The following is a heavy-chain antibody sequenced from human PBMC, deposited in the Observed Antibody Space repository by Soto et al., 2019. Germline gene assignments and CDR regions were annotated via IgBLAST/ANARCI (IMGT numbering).Heavy chain of an antibody. Sequence: ASVKVSCKASGYTFTSYYMHWVRRAPGQGLEWMGIINPSGGSTSYAQKFQGRVTMTRDTSTSTVYMELSSLRSEDTAVYYCAREINYGDYGVGYYYYGMDVWGQGTTVTVSS. D-gene: IGHD4-17*01. CDR3: AREINYGDYGVGYYYYGMDV. CDR2: INPSGGST. V-gene: IGHV1-46*01. CDR1: GYTFTSYY. J-gene: IGHJ6*02.